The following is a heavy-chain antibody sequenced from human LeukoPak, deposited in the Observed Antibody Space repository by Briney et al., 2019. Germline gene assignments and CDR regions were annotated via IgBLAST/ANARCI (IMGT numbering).Heavy chain of an antibody. CDR2: IKQDGTEK. Sequence: GGSLRLXCAASGFTFSNYWMDWVRQAPGKELEWVANIKQDGTEKHYVDSVKGRFTISRDNAKNSLYLQMNSLRAADTALYYCSQSLNYWGQGTLVTVSS. CDR3: SQSLNY. V-gene: IGHV3-7*01. J-gene: IGHJ4*02. CDR1: GFTFSNYW.